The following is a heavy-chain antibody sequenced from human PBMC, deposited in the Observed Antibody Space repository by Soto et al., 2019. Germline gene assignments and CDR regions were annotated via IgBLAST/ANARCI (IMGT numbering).Heavy chain of an antibody. CDR3: ARGRIIVAGGFDP. Sequence: QVQLEQSGAEVKKPGASVKVSCKASGYTFTRYDIIWVRQATGQGLEWKGWMNPSTGNTDSAEKFQGRLTMTRNTSISTVYMELSSLSFEDTAVYYCARGRIIVAGGFDPWGQGTLVTVFS. CDR2: MNPSTGNT. CDR1: GYTFTRYD. J-gene: IGHJ5*02. V-gene: IGHV1-8*01. D-gene: IGHD6-19*01.